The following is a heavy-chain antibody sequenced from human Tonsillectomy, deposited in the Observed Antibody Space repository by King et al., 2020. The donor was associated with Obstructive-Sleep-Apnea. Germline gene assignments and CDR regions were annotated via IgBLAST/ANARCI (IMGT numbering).Heavy chain of an antibody. J-gene: IGHJ4*02. CDR1: GFTFSRYG. V-gene: IGHV3-30*18. D-gene: IGHD2-2*01. CDR2: ILYDGSNK. CDR3: AKDKLLISSTSCYYFDY. Sequence: MQLVQSGGGVVQPGRSLRLSWAASGFTFSRYGMHWVRQAPGKGLEWVAVILYDGSNKYYADSVKGRFTISIDNSKNTLYLQMNSLRAEDTAVYYWAKDKLLISSTSCYYFDYWGQGTLVTVSS.